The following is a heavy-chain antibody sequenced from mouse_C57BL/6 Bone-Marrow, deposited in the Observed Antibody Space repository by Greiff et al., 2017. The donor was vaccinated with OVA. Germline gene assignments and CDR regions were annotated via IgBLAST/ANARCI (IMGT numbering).Heavy chain of an antibody. CDR1: GYTFNSYW. D-gene: IGHD1-3*01. J-gene: IGHJ4*01. Sequence: QVQLQQPGTELVKPGASVKLSCKASGYTFNSYWMHWVKQRPGQGLEWIGNINPSNGGTNYNEKFQSKATLTVDKSSSTAYMQLSSLTSEDSAVYYSSRSSPYYNYSYYYAKDDWGPGTSVTVS. CDR2: INPSNGGT. V-gene: IGHV1-53*01. CDR3: SRSSPYYNYSYYYAKDD.